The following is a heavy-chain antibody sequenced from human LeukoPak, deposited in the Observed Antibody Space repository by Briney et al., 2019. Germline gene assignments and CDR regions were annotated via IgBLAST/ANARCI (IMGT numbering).Heavy chain of an antibody. Sequence: SVKVSCKASGGTFSSYAISWVRQAPGQGLEWMGRIIPILGIANYAQKFQGRVTITADKSTSTAYMELSSLRSEDTAVYYCARGIAVACYGMDTWGQGTTVTVSS. V-gene: IGHV1-69*04. CDR3: ARGIAVACYGMDT. D-gene: IGHD6-19*01. CDR2: IIPILGIA. CDR1: GGTFSSYA. J-gene: IGHJ6*02.